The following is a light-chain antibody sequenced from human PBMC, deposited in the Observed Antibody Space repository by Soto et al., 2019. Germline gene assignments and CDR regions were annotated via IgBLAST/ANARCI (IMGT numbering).Light chain of an antibody. CDR2: DVS. Sequence: QSALTQPASVSGSPGQSITISCTGTTSDVGGYNYVSWYQRHPGKAPKLMIYDVSNRPSGASYRFSGSRSGNTASLTISGLQAEDEADYYCSSYTSTTTVVFGGGTKLTVL. CDR3: SSYTSTTTVV. V-gene: IGLV2-14*01. J-gene: IGLJ2*01. CDR1: TSDVGGYNY.